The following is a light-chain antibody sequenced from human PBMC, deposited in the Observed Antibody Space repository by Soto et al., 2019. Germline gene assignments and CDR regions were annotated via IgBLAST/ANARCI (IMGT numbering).Light chain of an antibody. Sequence: QSVLTQPASVSGTPGQRITISCSGSSTNIGGNTVNSYQQQPGTAPKILIYCNSHRPSGVPNRFSGSKSGNSASLAISGLQAEDEADYYCTSWNNIMNRPVFGTGTKVTVL. J-gene: IGLJ1*01. V-gene: IGLV1-44*01. CDR1: STNIGGNT. CDR2: CNS. CDR3: TSWNNIMNRPV.